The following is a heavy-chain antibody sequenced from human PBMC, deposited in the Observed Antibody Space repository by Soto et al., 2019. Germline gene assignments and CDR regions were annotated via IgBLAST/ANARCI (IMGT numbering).Heavy chain of an antibody. CDR3: AREGGFSYGLGRGHPFDS. V-gene: IGHV1-69*15. CDR1: GGTGRNYT. CDR2: IIPMFDTP. D-gene: IGHD5-18*01. J-gene: IGHJ5*01. Sequence: KGSCKSSGGTGRNYTRSWVRQVTGQVLDWMGSIIPMFDTPNYGPKFQGRVTIPAHESTSSVYMELTSLRSDDTAVYYCAREGGFSYGLGRGHPFDSWGQGPLVTVAS.